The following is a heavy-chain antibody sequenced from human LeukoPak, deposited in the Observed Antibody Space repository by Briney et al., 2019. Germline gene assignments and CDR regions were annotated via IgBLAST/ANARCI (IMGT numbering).Heavy chain of an antibody. J-gene: IGHJ4*02. D-gene: IGHD6-19*01. CDR1: GFTFSSYE. Sequence: GGSLRLSCAASGFTFSSYEMNWVRQAPGKGLEWVSFISNSGRTKYYADSVKGRFTISRDNAKDTLYLQMNSLRVDDTAVYYCATAGQWRFDSWGLGTLVTVSS. CDR3: ATAGQWRFDS. CDR2: ISNSGRTK. V-gene: IGHV3-48*03.